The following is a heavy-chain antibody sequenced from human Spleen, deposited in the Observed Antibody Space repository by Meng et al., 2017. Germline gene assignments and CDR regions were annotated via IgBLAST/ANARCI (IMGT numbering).Heavy chain of an antibody. D-gene: IGHD1-26*01. V-gene: IGHV4-34*01. J-gene: IGHJ5*02. Sequence: SETLSLTCAVYGGSFSGYYWSWIRQPPGKGLEWIGEINHSGSTNYKPSLKSRITISVDTSKNQFSLKLSSVTAADTAVFYCARRTVGASPNWFDPWGQGTLVTVSS. CDR2: INHSGST. CDR1: GGSFSGYY. CDR3: ARRTVGASPNWFDP.